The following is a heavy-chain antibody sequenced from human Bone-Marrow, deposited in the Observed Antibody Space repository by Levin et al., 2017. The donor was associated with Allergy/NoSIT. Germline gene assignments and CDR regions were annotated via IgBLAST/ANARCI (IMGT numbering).Heavy chain of an antibody. D-gene: IGHD6-19*01. CDR3: ARQYTSVWFHAFDI. V-gene: IGHV3-74*01. CDR1: GFTFSSYW. CDR2: INSDGSGT. Sequence: GESLKISCEASGFTFSSYWMHWVRQAPGKGLVWVSWINSDGSGTNYADSVQGRFTVSRDNAKNTVYLQMNSLRAEDTAVYYCARQYTSVWFHAFDIWGQGTLVSVSS. J-gene: IGHJ4*02.